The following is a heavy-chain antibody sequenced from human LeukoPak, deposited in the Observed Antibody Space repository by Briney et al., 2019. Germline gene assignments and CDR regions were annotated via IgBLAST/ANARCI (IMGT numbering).Heavy chain of an antibody. Sequence: PGRSLRLSCAASGFTFSSYGKHWVRQAPGKGLEWVSAISGSGGSTYYADSVKGRFTISRDNSKNTLYLQMNSLRAEDTAVYYCAKSAPSGPSPSLKGRDGHNWAYFDYWGQGTLVTVSS. D-gene: IGHD5-24*01. V-gene: IGHV3-23*01. CDR2: ISGSGGST. CDR1: GFTFSSYG. CDR3: AKSAPSGPSPSLKGRDGHNWAYFDY. J-gene: IGHJ4*02.